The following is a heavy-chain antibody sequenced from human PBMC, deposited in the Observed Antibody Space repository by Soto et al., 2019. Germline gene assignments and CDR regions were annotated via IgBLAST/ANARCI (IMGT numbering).Heavy chain of an antibody. CDR1: GGSISGYY. D-gene: IGHD3-9*01. CDR3: ARRRYADWAFDY. Sequence: SDTLSLTCFVSGGSISGYYGSWVRQPPGKGLEWIGYIHYSGSTTYNSSLKGRVTMSVDTSKNQFSLKLSSVTAADTAVYYCARRRYADWAFDYWGQGTLVTVSS. CDR2: IHYSGST. J-gene: IGHJ4*02. V-gene: IGHV4-59*08.